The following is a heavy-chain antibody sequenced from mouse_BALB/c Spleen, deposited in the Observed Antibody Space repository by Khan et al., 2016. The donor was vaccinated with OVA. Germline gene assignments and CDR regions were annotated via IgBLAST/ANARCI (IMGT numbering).Heavy chain of an antibody. V-gene: IGHV3-2*02. CDR3: ARVDGGDFDY. CDR1: GYSITSDYA. CDR2: ISYSGNT. D-gene: IGHD2-3*01. J-gene: IGHJ2*02. Sequence: VQLKESGPGLVKPSQSLSLTCTVTGYSITSDYAWNWLRQFPGNKLERMGFISYSGNTKYNPSLTSRFSITRDTSKNQYFLQLTAVTTEDTATYYCARVDGGDFDYWGQGTSLTVSS.